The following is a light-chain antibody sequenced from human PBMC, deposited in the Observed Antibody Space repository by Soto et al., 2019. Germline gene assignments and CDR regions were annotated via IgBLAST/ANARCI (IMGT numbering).Light chain of an antibody. Sequence: EIVMTQSPVTLSVSPGERATLSCRASQSLAGNYLAWYQQKPGQAPRLLISGASSRATGIPDRFSGSGSGTDFTLTITRLEPEDFAVYCCQQYVTSPTFGPGTKVHIK. V-gene: IGKV3-20*01. CDR2: GAS. CDR3: QQYVTSPT. CDR1: QSLAGNY. J-gene: IGKJ3*01.